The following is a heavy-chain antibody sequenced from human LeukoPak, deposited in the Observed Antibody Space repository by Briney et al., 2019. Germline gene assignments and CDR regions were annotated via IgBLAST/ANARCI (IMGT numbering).Heavy chain of an antibody. V-gene: IGHV3-23*01. CDR3: AREGMISGYFDY. J-gene: IGHJ4*02. D-gene: IGHD6-19*01. CDR1: GFTFSSYA. CDR2: ISGSGGST. Sequence: PGGSLRLSCAASGFTFSSYAMSWVRQAPGKGLEWVSAISGSGGSTYYADSVKGRFTISRDNSQNTLYLQMNSLRADDTAVYYCAREGMISGYFDYWGQGTLVTVSS.